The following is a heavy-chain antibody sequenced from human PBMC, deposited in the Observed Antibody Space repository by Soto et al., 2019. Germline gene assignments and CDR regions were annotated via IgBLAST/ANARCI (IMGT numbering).Heavy chain of an antibody. CDR1: GFIFSSYS. D-gene: IGHD4-17*01. Sequence: GSLRLSCAASGFIFSSYSMNWGRQAPGKGLEWVSSISSSSSYIYYADSVKGRFTISRDNAKNSLYLQMNSLRAEDTAVYYCARDRSNDYGDYVLGVGWFDPWGQGTLVTVSS. CDR3: ARDRSNDYGDYVLGVGWFDP. J-gene: IGHJ5*02. CDR2: ISSSSSYI. V-gene: IGHV3-21*01.